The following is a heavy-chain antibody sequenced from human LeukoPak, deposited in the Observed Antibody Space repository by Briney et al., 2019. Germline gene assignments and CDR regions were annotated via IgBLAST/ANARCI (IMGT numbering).Heavy chain of an antibody. CDR3: ARLFGLSYDSSGYYYVNDY. D-gene: IGHD3-22*01. Sequence: ASVKVSCKASGYTFTGYYMHWVRQAPGQGLEWMGWINPNSGGTNYAQKFQGRVTMIRDTSISTAYMELSRLRSDDTAVYYCARLFGLSYDSSGYYYVNDYWGQGTLVTVSS. CDR2: INPNSGGT. CDR1: GYTFTGYY. V-gene: IGHV1-2*02. J-gene: IGHJ4*02.